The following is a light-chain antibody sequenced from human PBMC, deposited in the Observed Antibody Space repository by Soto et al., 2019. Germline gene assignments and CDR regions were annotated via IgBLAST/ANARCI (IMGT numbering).Light chain of an antibody. CDR2: ATS. CDR3: QQDSSSWT. V-gene: IGKV3-20*01. J-gene: IGKJ1*01. Sequence: EIVLTQSPGTLSLSPGQRATLSCRASQSISSSYLAWYQQMPGQAPRLLMYATSNRVTGIPGRFSGSGSGTDFTLTITRLEPEDFAVYFCQQDSSSWTFGQGTKVEIK. CDR1: QSISSSY.